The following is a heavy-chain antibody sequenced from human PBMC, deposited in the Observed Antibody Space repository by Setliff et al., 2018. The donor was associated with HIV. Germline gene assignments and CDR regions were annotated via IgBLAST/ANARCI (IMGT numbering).Heavy chain of an antibody. Sequence: SETLSLTCSVSGDSSSSHCWSWVRQSPGKGLEWIGSVYHSGRTNYSPSLKSRVTVSVDTSMNQFSLNLNSVTATDTAVYYCARGSCFNTGCLDSWGQGALVTVSS. CDR1: GDSSSSHC. J-gene: IGHJ4*02. D-gene: IGHD2-2*01. CDR2: VYHSGRT. CDR3: ARGSCFNTGCLDS. V-gene: IGHV4-59*08.